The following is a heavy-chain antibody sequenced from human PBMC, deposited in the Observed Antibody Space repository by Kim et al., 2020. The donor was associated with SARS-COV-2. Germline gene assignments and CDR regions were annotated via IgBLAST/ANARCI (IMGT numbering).Heavy chain of an antibody. CDR3: AKGKFGEKTFDY. V-gene: IGHV1-18*04. CDR2: ISTDDGNA. Sequence: ASVKVSCRTSGYTFTTYGITWVRQAPGQGLEWMGWISTDDGNAYYAQNFQGRVTTTDTTSTVYMELRSLRSDDTAVYYCAKGKFGEKTFDYWGQGTLVTV. D-gene: IGHD3-10*01. CDR1: GYTFTTYG. J-gene: IGHJ4*02.